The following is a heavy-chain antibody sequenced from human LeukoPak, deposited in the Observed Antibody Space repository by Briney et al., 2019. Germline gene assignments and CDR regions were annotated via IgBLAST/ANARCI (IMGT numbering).Heavy chain of an antibody. CDR3: ARDLGHITGTPGYYFDY. D-gene: IGHD1-20*01. J-gene: IGHJ4*02. CDR2: INLSGGST. CDR1: GFTFTSYY. Sequence: GASVKVSCKASGFTFTSYYMHWVRQAPGQGLEWMGIINLSGGSTSYAQMFQARVTMTRDTSTSTVYMELSSLRSEDTAVYYCARDLGHITGTPGYYFDYWGQGTLVTVSS. V-gene: IGHV1-46*01.